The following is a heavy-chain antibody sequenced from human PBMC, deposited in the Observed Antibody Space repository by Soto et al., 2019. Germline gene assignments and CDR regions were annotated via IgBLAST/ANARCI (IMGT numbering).Heavy chain of an antibody. Sequence: EVQLVESGGGLVKPGGSLRLSCAASGFTFSSYSMNWVRQAPGKGLEWVSSISSSSSYIYYADSVKGRFTISRDNAKNSLYLQMNSLRAEDTAVYYCAREKSTNRHSIAARPGAFDIWGQGTMVTVSS. J-gene: IGHJ3*02. CDR3: AREKSTNRHSIAARPGAFDI. CDR2: ISSSSSYI. D-gene: IGHD6-6*01. V-gene: IGHV3-21*01. CDR1: GFTFSSYS.